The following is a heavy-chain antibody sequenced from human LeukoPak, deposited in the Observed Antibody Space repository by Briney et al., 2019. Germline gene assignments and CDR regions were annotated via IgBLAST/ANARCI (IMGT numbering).Heavy chain of an antibody. V-gene: IGHV3-30*18. CDR2: ISYDGSMI. D-gene: IGHD3-9*01. CDR3: AKDSFVRDIYRFFDWSFDG. Sequence: GGSLRLSCAASGFTVSSNYMSWVRQAPGKGLEWVAVISYDGSMIYYSDSVKGRFTISRDNSRNTVHLQMNSLRAEDTAVYYCAKDSFVRDIYRFFDWSFDGWGQGTLVTVSS. CDR1: GFTVSSNY. J-gene: IGHJ4*02.